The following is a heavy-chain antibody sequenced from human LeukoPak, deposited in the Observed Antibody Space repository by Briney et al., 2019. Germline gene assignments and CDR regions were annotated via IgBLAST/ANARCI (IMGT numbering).Heavy chain of an antibody. V-gene: IGHV1-8*02. J-gene: IGHJ4*02. Sequence: ASVKVSCKASGYTFTTYDINWVRQATGQGLEWMGWMTPNIGNTVYAQKFQGRVTMTRDTSISTAYMELSSLTSEDTAVYYCARGPGIAVAGDPDFDFWGQGTQVTVSS. CDR3: ARGPGIAVAGDPDFDF. D-gene: IGHD6-19*01. CDR2: MTPNIGNT. CDR1: GYTFTTYD.